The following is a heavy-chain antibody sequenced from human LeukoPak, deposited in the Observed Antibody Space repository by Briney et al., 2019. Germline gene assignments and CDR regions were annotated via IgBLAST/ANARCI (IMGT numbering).Heavy chain of an antibody. J-gene: IGHJ4*02. D-gene: IGHD6-19*01. CDR3: ARGGANFGWYSDY. CDR1: GFTFRTHW. CDR2: INSDGSIT. Sequence: GGSLRLSCAASGFTFRTHWMHWVRQVPGKGLLWVSRINSDGSITDYADSVEGRFSISRDNDKNTLYLQMNSLRAEDTAVYYCARGGANFGWYSDYWGQGTLVTVSS. V-gene: IGHV3-74*01.